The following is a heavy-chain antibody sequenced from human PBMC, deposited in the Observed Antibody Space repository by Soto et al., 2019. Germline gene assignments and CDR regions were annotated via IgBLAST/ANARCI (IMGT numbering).Heavy chain of an antibody. V-gene: IGHV4-31*03. CDR1: GGSIRSGGYY. Sequence: QVQLQESGPGLVKPSQTLSLTCSVSGGSIRSGGYYWSWIRQHPGKGLAWIGYIYYSGSTYYNPSLKSRVAISVDTSKSQFSLKLSSVTAADTAMYYCARDRGGPYGDYYFDYWGQGTLVTVSS. J-gene: IGHJ4*02. D-gene: IGHD4-17*01. CDR2: IYYSGST. CDR3: ARDRGGPYGDYYFDY.